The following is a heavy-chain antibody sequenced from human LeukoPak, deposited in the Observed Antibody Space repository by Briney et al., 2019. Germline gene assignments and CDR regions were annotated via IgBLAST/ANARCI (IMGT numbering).Heavy chain of an antibody. Sequence: GGSLRLSCAASGFTFSSYAMHWVRQAPGKGLEWVSSISSSSSYIYYADSVKGRSTISRDNAKNSLYLQMNSLRAEDTAVYYCARDFNADYYDSSGYYYAWGQGTLVTVSS. D-gene: IGHD3-22*01. CDR2: ISSSSSYI. V-gene: IGHV3-21*01. CDR1: GFTFSSYA. J-gene: IGHJ5*02. CDR3: ARDFNADYYDSSGYYYA.